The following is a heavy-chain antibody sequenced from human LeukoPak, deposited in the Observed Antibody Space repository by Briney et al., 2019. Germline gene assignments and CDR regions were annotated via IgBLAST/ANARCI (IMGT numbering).Heavy chain of an antibody. J-gene: IGHJ5*02. CDR1: GGSISTYY. Sequence: SETLSLTCTVSGGSISTYYWSWLRQPPGKGLEWIGYIYSSGSTNYNPSLKSQVTISVDTSKNQFSLKLSSVTAADTALYYCARGGPRGYSYGLFDPWGQGTLVTVSS. CDR3: ARGGPRGYSYGLFDP. V-gene: IGHV4-59*01. D-gene: IGHD5-18*01. CDR2: IYSSGST.